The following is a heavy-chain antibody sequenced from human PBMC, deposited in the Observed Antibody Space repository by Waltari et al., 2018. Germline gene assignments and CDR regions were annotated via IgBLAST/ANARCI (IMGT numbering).Heavy chain of an antibody. D-gene: IGHD6-19*01. Sequence: QVQLVQSGAEVTKPGSSVKVSCQASGGTFSSFAISWVRQAPGQGLEWMGWIIPIFVTANYAQTFQGRVTITADESTSTAYMELSILRSEGTAVYYCAVAGDYWGQGTLVTVSS. CDR3: AVAGDY. V-gene: IGHV1-69*13. J-gene: IGHJ4*02. CDR2: IIPIFVTA. CDR1: GGTFSSFA.